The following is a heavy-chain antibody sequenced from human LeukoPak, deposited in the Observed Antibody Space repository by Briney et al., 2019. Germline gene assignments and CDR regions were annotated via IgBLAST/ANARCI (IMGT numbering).Heavy chain of an antibody. V-gene: IGHV3-30*04. D-gene: IGHD6-19*01. J-gene: IGHJ4*02. Sequence: GGSLRLSCAASGFSFSSYAMHWVRQAPGKGLESVAFISYDGNDKYYADSVKGRFTISRDNSKKTLSVQMNSLRVEDTALYYCAREGKYTSTWPVDHWGQGTLVTVSS. CDR1: GFSFSSYA. CDR3: AREGKYTSTWPVDH. CDR2: ISYDGNDK.